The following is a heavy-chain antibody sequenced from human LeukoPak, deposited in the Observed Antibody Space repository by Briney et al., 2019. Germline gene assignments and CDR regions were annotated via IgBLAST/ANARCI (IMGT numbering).Heavy chain of an antibody. Sequence: GGSLTLSCAASGFTFSSYWMSWVRQAPGKGREWVANIKQDGSEKYYVDSVKGRFTISRDNAKNSLHLQMNSLRAEDTAVYYCARAKGSYYYGMDVWGQGTTVTVSS. CDR2: IKQDGSEK. V-gene: IGHV3-7*01. CDR3: ARAKGSYYYGMDV. J-gene: IGHJ6*02. CDR1: GFTFSSYW.